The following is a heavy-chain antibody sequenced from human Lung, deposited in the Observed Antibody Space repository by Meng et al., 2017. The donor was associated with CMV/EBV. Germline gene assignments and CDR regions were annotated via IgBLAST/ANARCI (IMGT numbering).Heavy chain of an antibody. CDR3: ARWIFGLAVGNFGLDV. D-gene: IGHD3/OR15-3a*01. CDR2: IRPILGRA. Sequence: SXXVSXKASGGSLSISWVRQAPGQGLEWVGGIRPILGRANYAQKFQGRVTISADKFTTTAYMELSSLRSEDTAVYYCARWIFGLAVGNFGLDVWGQGTTVTV. CDR1: GGSLS. J-gene: IGHJ6*02. V-gene: IGHV1-69*10.